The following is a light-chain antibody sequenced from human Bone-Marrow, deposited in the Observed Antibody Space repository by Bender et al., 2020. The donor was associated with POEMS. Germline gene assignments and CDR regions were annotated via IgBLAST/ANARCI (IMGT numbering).Light chain of an antibody. V-gene: IGLV1-40*01. J-gene: IGLJ3*02. CDR1: SSNIGAGYD. Sequence: QSVLTQSPSVSGPPGQRVTISCTGSSSNIGAGYDVYWYQQLPGTAPKLLIYANTNRPSGVPDRFSGSKSGTSASLAITGLQAEDEADYYCQSYDSSLSGGVFGGGTKVTVL. CDR2: ANT. CDR3: QSYDSSLSGGV.